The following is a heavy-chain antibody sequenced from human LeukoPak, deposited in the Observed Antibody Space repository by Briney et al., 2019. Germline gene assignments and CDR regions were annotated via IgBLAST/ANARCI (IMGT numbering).Heavy chain of an antibody. CDR3: ARVAVAQYYFDY. CDR2: ISAYNGNT. V-gene: IGHV1-18*01. J-gene: IGHJ4*02. D-gene: IGHD4-23*01. CDR1: GYTFTNYG. Sequence: VAPVKVSCKASGYTFTNYGINWVRQAPGQGLEWMGYISAYNGNTNYAQNFQGRVTMTTDTSTNTAYVELTSLRSDDTAVYYCARVAVAQYYFDYWGQGTLVTVSS.